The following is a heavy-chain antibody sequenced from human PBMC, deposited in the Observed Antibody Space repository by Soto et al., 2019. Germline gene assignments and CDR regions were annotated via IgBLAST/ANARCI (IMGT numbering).Heavy chain of an antibody. CDR1: GFTLSVSV. Sequence: WGSLRLSCAASGFTLSVSVIYWVRQPSGKGLEWVGRIRSRSNGYATAYAASVRGRFTISRDDSKNTAYLQMNRLKTEDTAVYYCARPEDVYDDYDYWGQGTLVTVSS. CDR2: IRSRSNGYAT. V-gene: IGHV3-73*01. D-gene: IGHD3-3*01. J-gene: IGHJ4*02. CDR3: ARPEDVYDDYDY.